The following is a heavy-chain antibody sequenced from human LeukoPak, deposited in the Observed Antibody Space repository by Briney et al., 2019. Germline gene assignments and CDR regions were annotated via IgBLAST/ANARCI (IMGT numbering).Heavy chain of an antibody. J-gene: IGHJ3*02. CDR2: ISYDGNDK. CDR3: AREDYGDRNTGAFDI. V-gene: IGHV3-30-3*01. CDR1: GFTFSNYA. D-gene: IGHD4-17*01. Sequence: PGRSLRLSCAASGFTFSNYAMHWVRQAPGKGLEWVAIISYDGNDKYYTDSVKGRFTISRDKSKNTLYLQMNSLRAEDTAVYYCAREDYGDRNTGAFDIWGQGTMVTVSS.